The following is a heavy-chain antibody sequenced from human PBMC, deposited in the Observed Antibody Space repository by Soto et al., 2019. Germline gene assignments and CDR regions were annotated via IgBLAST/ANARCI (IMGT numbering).Heavy chain of an antibody. CDR2: IFHEGNI. CDR1: GGSISSYY. V-gene: IGHV4-59*12. D-gene: IGHD6-13*01. CDR3: ARDHQSGESWSFDY. Sequence: PSETLSLTCTVSGGSISSYYWSWIRQPPEKGLEWIGEIFHEGNINYNPSLKSRVTISVDKSRNQLSLELRSVTAADTALYYCARDHQSGESWSFDYWGQGILVTVSS. J-gene: IGHJ4*02.